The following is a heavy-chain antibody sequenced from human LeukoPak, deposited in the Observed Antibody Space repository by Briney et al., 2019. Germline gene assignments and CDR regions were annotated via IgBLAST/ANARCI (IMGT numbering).Heavy chain of an antibody. J-gene: IGHJ4*02. D-gene: IGHD3-3*01. Sequence: GGSLRLSCAASGFTFSSYWMSWVRQAPGKGLEWVANIKQDGSEKYYVDSVKGRFTISRDNAKNSLYLQMNSLRAEDTAVYYCARTYYDFWSSDYFDYWGQGTLVTVYS. CDR3: ARTYYDFWSSDYFDY. V-gene: IGHV3-7*01. CDR1: GFTFSSYW. CDR2: IKQDGSEK.